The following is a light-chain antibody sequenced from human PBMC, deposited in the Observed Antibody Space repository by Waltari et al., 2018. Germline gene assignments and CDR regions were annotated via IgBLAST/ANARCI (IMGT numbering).Light chain of an antibody. Sequence: QSALTQPASVSGSPGQSISISSIGTRSAIGTFNLFSWYLQYPGTAPKPLIYDVSQRPSGVSNRFSGSKSGNTASLTISGLQAEDEAIYYCCSYAGSRTWVFGGGAKLTVL. V-gene: IGLV2-23*02. J-gene: IGLJ3*02. CDR2: DVS. CDR3: CSYAGSRTWV. CDR1: RSAIGTFNL.